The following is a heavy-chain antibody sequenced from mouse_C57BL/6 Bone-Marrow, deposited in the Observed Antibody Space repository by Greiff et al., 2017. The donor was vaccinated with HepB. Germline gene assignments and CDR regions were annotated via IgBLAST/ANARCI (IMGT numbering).Heavy chain of an antibody. V-gene: IGHV1-7*01. Sequence: QVQLQQSGAELAKPGASVKLSCKASSYTFTSYWMHWVKQRPGQGLEWIGYINPSSGYTKYNQKFKDKATLTADKSSSTAYMQLSSLTYEDSAVYYCASPYDYDEGWFAYWGQGTLVTVSA. CDR3: ASPYDYDEGWFAY. CDR1: SYTFTSYW. J-gene: IGHJ3*01. D-gene: IGHD2-4*01. CDR2: INPSSGYT.